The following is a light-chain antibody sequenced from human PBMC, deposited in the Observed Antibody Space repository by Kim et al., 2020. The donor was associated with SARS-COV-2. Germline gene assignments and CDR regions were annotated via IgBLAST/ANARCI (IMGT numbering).Light chain of an antibody. CDR3: QAWDSSTWV. J-gene: IGLJ3*02. Sequence: LSPGQTASITCSGDKLGDKYACWYQQKPGQSPVLVIYQDSKRPTGIPERFSGSNSGNTATLTISGTQAMDEADYYCQAWDSSTWVFGGGTQLTVL. V-gene: IGLV3-1*01. CDR1: KLGDKY. CDR2: QDS.